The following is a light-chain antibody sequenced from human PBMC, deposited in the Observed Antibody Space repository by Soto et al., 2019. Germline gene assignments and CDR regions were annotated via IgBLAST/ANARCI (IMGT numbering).Light chain of an antibody. CDR2: AAS. CDR1: QTISSW. CDR3: QQYNSYST. V-gene: IGKV1-5*01. Sequence: IQMTQSPSTLSGSVGDRVTITCRASQTISSWLAWYHQKPGKAPKLLIYAASSLQSGVPSRLSGSGSGTDFTLTISSLQPDDFATYYCQQYNSYSTFGQGTRLEI. J-gene: IGKJ5*01.